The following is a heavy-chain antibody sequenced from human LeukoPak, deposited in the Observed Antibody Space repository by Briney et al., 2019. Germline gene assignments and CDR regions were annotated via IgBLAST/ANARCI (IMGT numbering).Heavy chain of an antibody. D-gene: IGHD2-15*01. CDR3: ARDPSVVAATTAVAAPGDY. CDR1: GGSISSGDYY. Sequence: PSQTLSLTCTVSGGSISSGDYYWSWIRQPPGKGLEWIGYIYYSGSTYYNPSLKSRVTISVDTSKNQFSLNLGSVTAADTAVYYCARDPSVVAATTAVAAPGDYWGQGTLVTVSS. CDR2: IYYSGST. V-gene: IGHV4-30-4*01. J-gene: IGHJ4*02.